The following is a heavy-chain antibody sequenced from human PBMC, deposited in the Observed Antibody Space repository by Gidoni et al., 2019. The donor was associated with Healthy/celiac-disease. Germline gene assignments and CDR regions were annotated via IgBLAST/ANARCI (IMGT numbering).Heavy chain of an antibody. V-gene: IGHV3-30-3*01. CDR1: GFTFSSYA. D-gene: IGHD3-22*01. CDR3: ARSTYYDSSANRGFDY. J-gene: IGHJ4*02. Sequence: QVHLVESGGGVVQPGRSLRLPCSASGFTFSSYAMHWVRHAPGKGLERVAGIAHDGSNKYYADSVKGRFTISRDNSKNTLYLQMNSLRAEDTAVYYCARSTYYDSSANRGFDYWGQGTLVTVSS. CDR2: IAHDGSNK.